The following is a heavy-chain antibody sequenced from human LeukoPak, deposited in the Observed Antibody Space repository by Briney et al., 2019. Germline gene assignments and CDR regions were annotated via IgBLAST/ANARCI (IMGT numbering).Heavy chain of an antibody. J-gene: IGHJ6*03. CDR1: GYTFTGYY. D-gene: IGHD2-8*01. CDR2: INPNSGGT. V-gene: IGHV1-2*02. Sequence: GASVKVSCKASGYTFTGYYMHWVRQAPGQGLEWMGWINPNSGGTNYAQKFQGRVTMTRDTSISTAYMELSRLRSDDTAVYYCASSYCTNGVCAYYYYYMDVWGKGTRSPSP. CDR3: ASSYCTNGVCAYYYYYMDV.